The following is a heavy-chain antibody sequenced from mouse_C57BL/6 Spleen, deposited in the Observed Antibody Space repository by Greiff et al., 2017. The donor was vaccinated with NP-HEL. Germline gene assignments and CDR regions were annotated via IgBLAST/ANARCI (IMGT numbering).Heavy chain of an antibody. CDR2: ISDGGSYT. CDR1: GFTFSSYA. CDR3: AREAITYFDY. J-gene: IGHJ2*01. V-gene: IGHV5-4*01. Sequence: EVHLVESGGGLVKPGGSLKLSCAASGFTFSSYAMSWVRQTPEKRLEWVATISDGGSYTYYPDNVKGRFTISRDNAKNNLYLQMSHLKSEDTAMYYCAREAITYFDYWGQGTTLTVSS. D-gene: IGHD2-4*01.